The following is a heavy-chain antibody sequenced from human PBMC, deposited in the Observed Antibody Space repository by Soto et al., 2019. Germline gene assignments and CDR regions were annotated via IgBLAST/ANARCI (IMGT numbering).Heavy chain of an antibody. J-gene: IGHJ4*02. Sequence: GGSLRLSCAASGFTFSRYALNLVRQAPGKGLEWVAEISGSGTSTYYAPSVKGRFIISSDSSKNTFYLRMNSVRAEDTAMYYCARSLSALFSLGDFNYWGQGAMVTVSS. CDR2: ISGSGTST. CDR1: GFTFSRYA. CDR3: ARSLSALFSLGDFNY. V-gene: IGHV3-23*01. D-gene: IGHD2-21*01.